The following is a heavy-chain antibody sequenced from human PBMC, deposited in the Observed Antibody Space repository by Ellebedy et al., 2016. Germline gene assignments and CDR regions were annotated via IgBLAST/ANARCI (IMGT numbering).Heavy chain of an antibody. CDR2: SSGDDGSASSGDDGST. Sequence: GESLKISXAASGFRFSSYAMSWVRQATGKGLEWVSASSGDDGSASSGDDGSTYYADSVKGRFTISRDNSKNTLYLQMNSLRVEDTAFYYCAREHWGQWLPPDYWGQGTLVTVSS. J-gene: IGHJ4*02. D-gene: IGHD6-19*01. CDR1: GFRFSSYA. CDR3: AREHWGQWLPPDY. V-gene: IGHV3-23*01.